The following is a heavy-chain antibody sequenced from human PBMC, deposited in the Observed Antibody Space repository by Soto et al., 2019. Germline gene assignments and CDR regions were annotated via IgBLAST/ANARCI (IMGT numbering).Heavy chain of an antibody. Sequence: ASVKVACLASGYTFIGYYIHWVRQAPGQGLEWMGWINPNSGGTNYAQKFQGRVTMTRDTSISTAYMELSRLRSDDTAVYYCARVTGEWLRLPLGYWGQGTLVTVSS. D-gene: IGHD5-12*01. CDR3: ARVTGEWLRLPLGY. V-gene: IGHV1-2*02. J-gene: IGHJ4*02. CDR2: INPNSGGT. CDR1: GYTFIGYY.